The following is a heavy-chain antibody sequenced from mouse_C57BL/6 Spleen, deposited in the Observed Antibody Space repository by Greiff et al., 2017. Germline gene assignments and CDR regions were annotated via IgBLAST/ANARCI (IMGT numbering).Heavy chain of an antibody. J-gene: IGHJ4*01. D-gene: IGHD2-12*01. V-gene: IGHV1-18*01. Sequence: EVQLQQSGPELVKPGASVKISCKASGYTFTDYNMDWVKQSHGKSLEWIGDINPNNGGTIYNQKFKGKATLTVDKSSITAYMELRSLTSEYTAVYYCARGRNYSPYYAMDYWSQGTSVTVSS. CDR1: GYTFTDYN. CDR3: ARGRNYSPYYAMDY. CDR2: INPNNGGT.